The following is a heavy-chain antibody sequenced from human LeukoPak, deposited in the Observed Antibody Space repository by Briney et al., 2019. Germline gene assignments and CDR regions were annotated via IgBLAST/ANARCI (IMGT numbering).Heavy chain of an antibody. CDR3: ARHDWFDP. Sequence: PSETLSLTCTVSGGSISSSSYYWGWIRQPPGKGLEWVSVLYSSGETYYADSVKGRFTISRDNSKNTVYLQMNSLRAEDTAVYHCARHDWFDPWGQGALVTVSS. V-gene: IGHV3-66*04. J-gene: IGHJ5*02. CDR1: GGSISSSSYY. CDR2: LYSSGET.